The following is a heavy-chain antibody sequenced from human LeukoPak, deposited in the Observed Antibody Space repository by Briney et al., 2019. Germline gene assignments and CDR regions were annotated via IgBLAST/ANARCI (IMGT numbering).Heavy chain of an antibody. CDR1: GFTVSSNY. V-gene: IGHV3-53*04. CDR3: ARVEVPAAFDY. J-gene: IGHJ4*02. Sequence: GGSLRLSCAASGFTVSSNYMSWVRQAPGKGLEWVSVIYSGGSTYYADSVKGRFTISRHNSKNTLYLRMNSLRAEDTAVYYCARVEVPAAFDYWGQGTLVTVSS. D-gene: IGHD2-2*01. CDR2: IYSGGST.